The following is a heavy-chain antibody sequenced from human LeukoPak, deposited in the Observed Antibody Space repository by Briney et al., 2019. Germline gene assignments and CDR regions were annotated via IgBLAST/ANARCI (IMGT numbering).Heavy chain of an antibody. CDR2: ISYDGSNK. CDR3: ARGGRYCSSTSCYYYYYYGMDV. CDR1: GFTFSSYA. D-gene: IGHD2-2*01. V-gene: IGHV3-30*04. J-gene: IGHJ6*02. Sequence: GSLRLSCAASGFTFSSYAMHWVRQAPGKGLEWVAVISYDGSNKYYADSVKGRFTISRDNSKNTLYLQMNSLRAEDTAVYYCARGGRYCSSTSCYYYYYYGMDVWGQGTTVTVSS.